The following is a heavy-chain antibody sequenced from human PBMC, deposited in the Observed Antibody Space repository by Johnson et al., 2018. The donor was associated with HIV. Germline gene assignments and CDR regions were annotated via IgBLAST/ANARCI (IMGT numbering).Heavy chain of an antibody. CDR2: IKEDGGET. Sequence: VQLVESGGGLVQPGGSRRLSCAGSGFTFNFHWMTWVRQAPGKGLEWVAIIKEDGGETYDVDSVKGRFTIYRDNANNLLYLQMSSLRVEDTAVYYWARESCHFGVSAFDMWGQGTMVTVSS. D-gene: IGHD3-10*01. J-gene: IGHJ3*02. V-gene: IGHV3-7*05. CDR3: ARESCHFGVSAFDM. CDR1: GFTFNFHW.